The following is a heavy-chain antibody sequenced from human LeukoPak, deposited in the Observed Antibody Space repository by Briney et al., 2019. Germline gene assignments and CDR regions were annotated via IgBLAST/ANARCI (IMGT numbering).Heavy chain of an antibody. Sequence: GGSLRLSCAASGFTFSSYAMSWVRQAPGKGLEWVSAISGGGGSKYYADSVKGRFTISRDNSKNTLYLQMNSLRAEDTAVYYCAKGYGSGFLEWLVWFDPWGQGTLVTVSS. CDR1: GFTFSSYA. CDR2: ISGGGGSK. D-gene: IGHD3-3*01. V-gene: IGHV3-23*01. J-gene: IGHJ5*02. CDR3: AKGYGSGFLEWLVWFDP.